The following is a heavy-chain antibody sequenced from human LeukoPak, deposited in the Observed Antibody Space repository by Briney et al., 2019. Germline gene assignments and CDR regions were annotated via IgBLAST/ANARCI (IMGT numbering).Heavy chain of an antibody. J-gene: IGHJ4*02. D-gene: IGHD4-23*01. CDR3: ARKTYGGNSWYFDL. V-gene: IGHV3-33*08. CDR2: IRYDGSNK. CDR1: GFTFSSYS. Sequence: HPGGSLRLSCAASGFTFSSYSMHWVRQAPGKGLEWVAFIRYDGSNKYYADSVRGRFTISRDNAKNSLYLQMNSLRTEDTAVYSCARKTYGGNSWYFDLWGQGTLVTVSS.